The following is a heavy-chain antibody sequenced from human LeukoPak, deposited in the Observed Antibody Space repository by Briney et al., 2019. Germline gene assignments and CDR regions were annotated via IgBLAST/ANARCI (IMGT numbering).Heavy chain of an antibody. V-gene: IGHV3-23*01. Sequence: GGSLRLSCAASGFTFEDFSMHWVRQVPGKGLEFVSVISSGGDTYYADSVKGRFTISRVDSKNMLYLQMNSLRAEDTAVYYCAINWNLDYWGQGTLVTVSS. J-gene: IGHJ4*02. CDR3: AINWNLDY. CDR2: ISSGGDT. CDR1: GFTFEDFS. D-gene: IGHD1-1*01.